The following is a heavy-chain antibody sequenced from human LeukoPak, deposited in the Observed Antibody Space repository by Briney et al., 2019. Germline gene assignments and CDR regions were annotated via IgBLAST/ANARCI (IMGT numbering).Heavy chain of an antibody. V-gene: IGHV3-74*01. J-gene: IGHJ4*02. CDR2: INSAGIST. Sequence: QPGGSLTLSCTASGFTFSSYWMHWVRQVPGKGLVWVSRINSAGISTNYADSVKGRFTISRDNAKNTPYLQMNSLRAEDTAIYYYARDKAAAVDYWGQGTLVTVSS. CDR3: ARDKAAAVDY. CDR1: GFTFSSYW. D-gene: IGHD6-13*01.